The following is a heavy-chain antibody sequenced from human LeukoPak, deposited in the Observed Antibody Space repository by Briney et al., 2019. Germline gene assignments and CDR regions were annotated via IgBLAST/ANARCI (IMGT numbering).Heavy chain of an antibody. CDR2: IYYSGST. J-gene: IGHJ4*02. V-gene: IGHV4-59*01. D-gene: IGHD1-26*01. CDR3: ARNSGSYETYFDY. CDR1: GGSINSYY. Sequence: SETLSLTCAVSGGSINSYYWSWIRQPPGKGLEWIGYIYYSGSTNYNPSLKSRVTISVDTSKNQFSLKLSSVTAADTAVYYCARNSGSYETYFDYWGQGTLVTVSS.